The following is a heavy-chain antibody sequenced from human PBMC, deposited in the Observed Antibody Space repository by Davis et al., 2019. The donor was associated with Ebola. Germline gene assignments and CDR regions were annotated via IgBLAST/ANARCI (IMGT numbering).Heavy chain of an antibody. Sequence: PGGSLRLSCAASGFTFSSNEMNWVRQAPGKGLEWVSYISSSGSTIYYADSVKGRFTISRDNAKNSLYLQMNSLRAEDTAVYYCARDKSYSSSWGFDYWGQGTRVTVSS. D-gene: IGHD6-13*01. CDR3: ARDKSYSSSWGFDY. CDR1: GFTFSSNE. V-gene: IGHV3-48*03. CDR2: ISSSGSTI. J-gene: IGHJ4*02.